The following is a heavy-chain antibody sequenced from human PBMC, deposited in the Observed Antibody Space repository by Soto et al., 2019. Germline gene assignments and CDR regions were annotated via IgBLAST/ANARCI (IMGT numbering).Heavy chain of an antibody. V-gene: IGHV3-30*18. CDR1: GFTFSNYA. J-gene: IGHJ4*02. Sequence: PGGSLRLSCAASGFTFSNYAIHWVRQAPGKGLEWVAVIASDGKDKRYADSVKGRFTISRDNSKNTVYLQMNSLRGEDTAVYYCAKDGAIAAADYFFDYWGQGSLVTAPQ. CDR2: IASDGKDK. D-gene: IGHD6-13*01. CDR3: AKDGAIAAADYFFDY.